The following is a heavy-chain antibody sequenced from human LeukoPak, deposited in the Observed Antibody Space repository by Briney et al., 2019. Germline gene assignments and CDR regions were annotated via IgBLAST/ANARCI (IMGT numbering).Heavy chain of an antibody. V-gene: IGHV1-18*01. CDR1: GYTFTSHG. Sequence: ASVKVSCKASGYTFTSHGISWVRQAPGQGLEWMGWISTYNGHTNYAQKLQGRVTMTRDTSISTAYMEPTRLRSDDTAVYYCARGGLRVMVYRLYYMDVWGKGTTVTVSS. CDR2: ISTYNGHT. D-gene: IGHD2-8*01. CDR3: ARGGLRVMVYRLYYMDV. J-gene: IGHJ6*03.